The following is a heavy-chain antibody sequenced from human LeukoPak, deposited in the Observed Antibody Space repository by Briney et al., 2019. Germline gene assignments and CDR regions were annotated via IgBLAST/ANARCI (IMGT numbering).Heavy chain of an antibody. CDR2: IRYDGSNK. CDR3: AKDRDYGGNSGPWFDP. D-gene: IGHD4-23*01. V-gene: IGHV3-30*02. J-gene: IGHJ5*02. Sequence: PGGSLRLSCAASGFTFSSYGMHWVRQAPGKGLEWVAFIRYDGSNKYYADSVKGRFTISRDNSKNTLYLQMNSLRAEDTAVYYCAKDRDYGGNSGPWFDPWGQGTLVTVSP. CDR1: GFTFSSYG.